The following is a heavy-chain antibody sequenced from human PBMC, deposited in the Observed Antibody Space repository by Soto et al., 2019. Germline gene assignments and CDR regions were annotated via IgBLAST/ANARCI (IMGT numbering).Heavy chain of an antibody. D-gene: IGHD3-10*01. J-gene: IGHJ6*02. Sequence: ASVKVSCKASGYTFTSYYMHWVRQAPGQGLEWMGIVNPSGGSTSYAQKFQGRVTMTRDTSTSTVYMELSSLRSEDTAVYYCASLWFGELSDYGMDVWGQGTTVTVSS. V-gene: IGHV1-46*01. CDR1: GYTFTSYY. CDR3: ASLWFGELSDYGMDV. CDR2: VNPSGGST.